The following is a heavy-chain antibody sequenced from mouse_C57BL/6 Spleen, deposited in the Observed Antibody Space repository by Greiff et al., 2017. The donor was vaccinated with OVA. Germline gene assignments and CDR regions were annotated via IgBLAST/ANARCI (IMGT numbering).Heavy chain of an antibody. CDR3: ATSRGYGLDMDY. CDR2: INPSNGGT. Sequence: QVQLQQPGTELVKPGASVKLSCKASGYTFTSYWMHWVKQRPGQGLEWIGNINPSNGGTNYNEKFKSKATLTVDKSSSTAYMQLSSLTSEDSEVYYCATSRGYGLDMDYWGQGTSVTVSS. CDR1: GYTFTSYW. J-gene: IGHJ4*01. D-gene: IGHD2-2*01. V-gene: IGHV1-53*01.